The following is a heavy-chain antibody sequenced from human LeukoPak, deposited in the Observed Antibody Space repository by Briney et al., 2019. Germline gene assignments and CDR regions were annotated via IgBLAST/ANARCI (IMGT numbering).Heavy chain of an antibody. Sequence: GRSLRLSCAASGFTFSSYGMHWVRQAPGKGLEWVAVISYDGSNKYYADSVKGRFTISRDNSKNTLYLQMSSLRAEDTAVYYCAKDPSSIAAPGLQDYWGQGTLVTVSS. V-gene: IGHV3-30*18. CDR1: GFTFSSYG. CDR2: ISYDGSNK. D-gene: IGHD6-6*01. J-gene: IGHJ4*02. CDR3: AKDPSSIAAPGLQDY.